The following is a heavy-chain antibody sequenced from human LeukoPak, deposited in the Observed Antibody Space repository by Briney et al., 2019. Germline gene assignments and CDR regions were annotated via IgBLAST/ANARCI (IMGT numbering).Heavy chain of an antibody. D-gene: IGHD3-22*01. V-gene: IGHV3-21*01. CDR3: ARDGYSIGYFYDL. Sequence: GGSLRLSCAASGFTFSSYWMHWVRQAPGKGPGWVSSIRSDASSIYYADSVKGRFTISRDNAKNSVFLQMNSLRAGDTAVYYCARDGYSIGYFYDLWGQGTLVTVSS. J-gene: IGHJ4*02. CDR1: GFTFSSYW. CDR2: IRSDASSI.